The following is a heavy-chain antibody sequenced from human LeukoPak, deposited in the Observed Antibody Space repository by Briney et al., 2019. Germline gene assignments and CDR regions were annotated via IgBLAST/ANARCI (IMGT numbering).Heavy chain of an antibody. V-gene: IGHV3-30*04. CDR1: GFSFSRFA. D-gene: IGHD3-16*01. CDR3: ARVLGGGVGGEDYYSGRDV. Sequence: PERSLRLSCAASGFSFSRFAMHWVRQAPGKGLEWVTIISFDGSFEYYADSVKGRFTISRDNSKNTVYLHMHSLRPEDTAVYYCARVLGGGVGGEDYYSGRDVGGKGTTVTVSS. J-gene: IGHJ6*04. CDR2: ISFDGSFE.